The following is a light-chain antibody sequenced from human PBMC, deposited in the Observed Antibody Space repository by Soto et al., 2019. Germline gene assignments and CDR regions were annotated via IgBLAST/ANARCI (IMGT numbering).Light chain of an antibody. J-gene: IGKJ1*01. Sequence: DIQMTRSPSTLSGSVGDRVTITCRASQTISSWLAWYQQKPGKAPKLLIYKASTLKSGVPSRFSGSGSGTEFTLTISSLQPDDFATYYCQHYNSYSEAFGQATKVE. CDR2: KAS. CDR1: QTISSW. CDR3: QHYNSYSEA. V-gene: IGKV1-5*03.